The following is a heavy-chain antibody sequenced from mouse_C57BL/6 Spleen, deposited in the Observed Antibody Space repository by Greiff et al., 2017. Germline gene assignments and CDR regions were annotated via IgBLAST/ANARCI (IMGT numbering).Heavy chain of an antibody. CDR2: INPNNGGT. J-gene: IGHJ3*01. V-gene: IGHV1-26*01. Sequence: EVQLQQSGPELVKPGASVKISCKASGYTFTDYYMNWVKQSHGKSLEWIGDINPNNGGTSYNQKFKGKATLTVDKSSSTAYMELRSLTSEDSAVYYCAGFYYYGSSPAWFAYWGQGTLVTVSA. CDR1: GYTFTDYY. D-gene: IGHD1-1*01. CDR3: AGFYYYGSSPAWFAY.